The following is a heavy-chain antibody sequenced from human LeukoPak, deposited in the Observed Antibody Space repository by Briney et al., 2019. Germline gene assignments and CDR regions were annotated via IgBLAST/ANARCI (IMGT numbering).Heavy chain of an antibody. D-gene: IGHD1-20*01. CDR3: ARAPITYDRRRTDYRFDP. J-gene: IGHJ5*02. CDR2: IYYSGST. CDR1: GGSISSYY. Sequence: SETLSLTCSVSGGSISSYYWSWIRQPPGRGLEWIGYIYYSGSTNYNTSLKSRVTISLATSKTQFSLKLTSVTAADTAVYHCARAPITYDRRRTDYRFDPWGQGTLVTVAS. V-gene: IGHV4-59*01.